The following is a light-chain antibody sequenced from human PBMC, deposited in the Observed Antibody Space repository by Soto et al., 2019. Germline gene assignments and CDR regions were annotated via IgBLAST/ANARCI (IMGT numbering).Light chain of an antibody. J-gene: IGLJ1*01. CDR1: SSDVGGYNY. Sequence: PGQSITISCTGTSSDVGGYNYVSWYQQHPGKAPKLMIYAVTDRPSGVSSRFSGSKSGNTASLTISGLQAEDEADYYCSSYTSSSTLFGTGTKVTVL. CDR2: AVT. V-gene: IGLV2-14*01. CDR3: SSYTSSSTL.